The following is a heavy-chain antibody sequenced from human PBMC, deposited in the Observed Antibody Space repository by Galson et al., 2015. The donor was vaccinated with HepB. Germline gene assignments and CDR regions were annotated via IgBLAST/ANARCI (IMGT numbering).Heavy chain of an antibody. Sequence: SLRLSCAASGSTFSSYAMSWVRQAPGKGLEWVSAISGSGGSTYYADSVKGRFTISRDNSKNTLYLQMNSLRAEDTAVYYCANGGVDPPGRPWARAPYWFDPWGQGTLVTVSS. D-gene: IGHD3-16*01. CDR1: GSTFSSYA. J-gene: IGHJ5*02. CDR2: ISGSGGST. CDR3: ANGGVDPPGRPWARAPYWFDP. V-gene: IGHV3-23*01.